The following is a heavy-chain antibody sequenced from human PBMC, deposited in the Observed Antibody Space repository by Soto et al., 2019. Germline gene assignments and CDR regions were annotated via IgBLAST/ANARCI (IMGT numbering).Heavy chain of an antibody. D-gene: IGHD2-15*01. Sequence: QVQLQESGPGPVKPSQTLSLTCTVSGGSISSGGYYWSWLRQHPGGGLEWIAYIYYTGCAYFNPSLKSRVTISVDTSKNQVSLKLSSVTAADTAVYYCARLRNTVVNGLGWFDPWGQGSLVTVSS. CDR1: GGSISSGGYY. CDR3: ARLRNTVVNGLGWFDP. J-gene: IGHJ5*02. V-gene: IGHV4-31*03. CDR2: IYYTGCA.